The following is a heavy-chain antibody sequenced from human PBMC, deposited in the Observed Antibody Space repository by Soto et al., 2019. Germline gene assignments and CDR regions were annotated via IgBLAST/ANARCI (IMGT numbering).Heavy chain of an antibody. V-gene: IGHV3-23*01. J-gene: IGHJ3*02. D-gene: IGHD6-19*01. Sequence: GGSLRLSCAASGFTFSSYAMSWVRQAPGKGLEWVSAISGSGGSTYYADSVKGRFTISRDNSKNTPYLQMNSLRAEDTAVYYCANGVYSSAGLDAFDIWGQGTMVTVSS. CDR1: GFTFSSYA. CDR3: ANGVYSSAGLDAFDI. CDR2: ISGSGGST.